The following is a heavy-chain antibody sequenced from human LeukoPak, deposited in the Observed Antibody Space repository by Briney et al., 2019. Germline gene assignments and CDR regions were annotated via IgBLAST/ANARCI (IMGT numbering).Heavy chain of an antibody. D-gene: IGHD3-3*01. Sequence: GGSLRLSCAASGFAFNTYNMNWVRQAPGKGLEWVSYISSSGTTMYYADSVKGRFTISRDNAKKSLYLQMNSLRAEDTAVYYCSTRGDFGVDYYYYYGMDVWGQGTTVTVSS. CDR2: ISSSGTTM. CDR1: GFAFNTYN. J-gene: IGHJ6*02. V-gene: IGHV3-48*04. CDR3: STRGDFGVDYYYYYGMDV.